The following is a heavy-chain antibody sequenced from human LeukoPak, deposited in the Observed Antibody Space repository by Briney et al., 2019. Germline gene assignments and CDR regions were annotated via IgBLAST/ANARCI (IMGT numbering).Heavy chain of an antibody. CDR1: RFTFSSYG. CDR2: IWYDGSKK. J-gene: IGHJ4*02. Sequence: GGSLRLSCEGSRFTFSSYGMHWVRQAPGKGLEWVAVIWYDGSKKYYSDSVKGRFTISRDNSKNTLYLQMNSLRAEDTAVYYCAKELTVYNRGYYFDYWGQGTLVTVSS. CDR3: AKELTVYNRGYYFDY. D-gene: IGHD1-14*01. V-gene: IGHV3-33*06.